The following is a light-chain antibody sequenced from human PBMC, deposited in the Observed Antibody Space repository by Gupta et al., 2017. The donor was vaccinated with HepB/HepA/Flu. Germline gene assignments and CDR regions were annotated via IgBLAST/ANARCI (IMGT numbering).Light chain of an antibody. CDR1: QTVSSN. V-gene: IGKV3-15*01. CDR2: DAS. J-gene: IGKJ2*01. Sequence: EKVMTQTPATLSVSPGDRATLSCRASQTVSSNLAWYQQKPGQAPRLLIFDASTRATGVRARFSGSGSGTEFTLTISSLQSEDFAVYYCQQYNYWPTFGQGTKLEI. CDR3: QQYNYWPT.